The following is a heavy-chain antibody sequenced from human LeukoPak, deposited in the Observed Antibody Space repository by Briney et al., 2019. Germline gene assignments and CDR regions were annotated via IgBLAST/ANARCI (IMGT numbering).Heavy chain of an antibody. J-gene: IGHJ4*02. CDR3: AKDQSMELIFDY. V-gene: IGHV3-23*01. CDR1: GFTFSSYG. CDR2: ISGSGGST. D-gene: IGHD1-7*01. Sequence: PGGSLRLSCAASGFTFSSYGMSWVRQAPGKGLEWVSAISGSGGSTYYADSVKGRFTISRDNSKNTLYLQMNSLRAEDTAVYYCAKDQSMELIFDYWGQGNLVTVSS.